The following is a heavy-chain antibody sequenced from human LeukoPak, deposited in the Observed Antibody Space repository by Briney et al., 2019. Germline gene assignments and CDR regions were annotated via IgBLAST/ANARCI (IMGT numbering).Heavy chain of an antibody. CDR2: IKSDGSST. CDR3: ARDRRVVPAAMAGLDY. CDR1: GFTFSSYW. Sequence: GGSLRLSCAASGFTFSSYWMHWVRQAPGKGLVWVSCIKSDGSSTTYADSVKGRFTISRDNAKNTLHLQMNSLRAEDTAVYYCARDRRVVPAAMAGLDYWGQGTLVTVSS. V-gene: IGHV3-74*03. J-gene: IGHJ4*02. D-gene: IGHD2-2*01.